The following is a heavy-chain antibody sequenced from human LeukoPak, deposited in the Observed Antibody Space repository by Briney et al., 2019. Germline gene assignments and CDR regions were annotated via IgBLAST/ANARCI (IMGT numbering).Heavy chain of an antibody. D-gene: IGHD3-22*01. Sequence: GGSLKLSCAASGFTFSSYAMSWVRQAPGKGLEWVSAISGSGGSTYYADSVKGRFTISRDNSKNTLYLQMNSLRAEDTAVYYCAKKGYYDGSGYYMYYFDHWGQGTLVTVSS. J-gene: IGHJ4*02. CDR1: GFTFSSYA. CDR2: ISGSGGST. V-gene: IGHV3-23*01. CDR3: AKKGYYDGSGYYMYYFDH.